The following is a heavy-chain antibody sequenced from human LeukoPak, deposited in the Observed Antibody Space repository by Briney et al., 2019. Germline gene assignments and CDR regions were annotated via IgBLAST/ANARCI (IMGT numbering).Heavy chain of an antibody. CDR1: GGSISSGDYY. Sequence: SQTLSLTCTVSGGSISSGDYYWSWIRQPPGKGLEWIGYIYYSGSTYYNPSLKSRVTISVDTSKNQFSLKLSSVTAADTAVYYCAISGYSYGYGRKSDAFDIWGQGTMVTVSS. V-gene: IGHV4-30-4*01. D-gene: IGHD5-18*01. CDR2: IYYSGST. J-gene: IGHJ3*02. CDR3: AISGYSYGYGRKSDAFDI.